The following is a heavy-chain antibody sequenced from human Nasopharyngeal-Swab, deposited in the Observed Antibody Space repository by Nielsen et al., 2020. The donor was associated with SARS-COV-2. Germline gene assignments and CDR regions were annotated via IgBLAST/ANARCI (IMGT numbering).Heavy chain of an antibody. J-gene: IGHJ6*02. V-gene: IGHV3-7*01. CDR3: ARDSRSGYDYGNYYYYGMDV. D-gene: IGHD5-12*01. Sequence: GESLKISCAASGFTFRSYWMSWVRQAPGKGLEWVANLKQDGSEKYYVDSVKGRFTISRDNAKNSLYLQMNSLRAEDTAVYYCARDSRSGYDYGNYYYYGMDVWGQGITVTVSS. CDR1: GFTFRSYW. CDR2: LKQDGSEK.